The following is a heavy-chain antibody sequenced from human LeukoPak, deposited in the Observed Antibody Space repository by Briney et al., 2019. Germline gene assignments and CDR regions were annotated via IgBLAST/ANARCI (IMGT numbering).Heavy chain of an antibody. V-gene: IGHV1-18*01. Sequence: ASVKVSCKTSGYTFTNYGISWLRQAPGQGLEWMGWSSADNGNIYYAPKFQDRVTLTTDRSTSTAYLDLNSLTSDDTAVYYCARDTTRPKGNSGYDQFDYWGQGTLVTVSS. CDR2: SSADNGNI. CDR1: GYTFTNYG. CDR3: ARDTTRPKGNSGYDQFDY. J-gene: IGHJ4*02. D-gene: IGHD5-12*01.